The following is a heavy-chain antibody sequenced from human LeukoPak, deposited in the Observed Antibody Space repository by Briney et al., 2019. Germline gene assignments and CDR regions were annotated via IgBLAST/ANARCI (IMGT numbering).Heavy chain of an antibody. D-gene: IGHD3-22*01. Sequence: SETLSLTCTVSGGSISSGDYYRSWIRQPPGKGLEWIGYIYYSGSTYYNPSLKSRVTISVDMSKNQFSLKLSSVTAADTAVYYCASSPGYYDSSGSSGVFDIWGQGTMVTVSS. J-gene: IGHJ3*02. V-gene: IGHV4-30-4*01. CDR2: IYYSGST. CDR1: GGSISSGDYY. CDR3: ASSPGYYDSSGSSGVFDI.